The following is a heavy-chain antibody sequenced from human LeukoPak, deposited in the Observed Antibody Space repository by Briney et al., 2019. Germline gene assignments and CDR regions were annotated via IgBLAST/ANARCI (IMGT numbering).Heavy chain of an antibody. D-gene: IGHD2-15*01. CDR3: ARHDTGGTSYSSLDV. J-gene: IGHJ6*04. Sequence: PSETLSLTCTVSGGSISSSNYYWGWIRQPPGKGLEWIGSIYYSGSTYYNPSLKSRVTISVDTSKNQFSLKLSSVTAADTAVYYCARHDTGGTSYSSLDVWGKGTTVTVSS. V-gene: IGHV4-39*01. CDR1: GGSISSSNYY. CDR2: IYYSGST.